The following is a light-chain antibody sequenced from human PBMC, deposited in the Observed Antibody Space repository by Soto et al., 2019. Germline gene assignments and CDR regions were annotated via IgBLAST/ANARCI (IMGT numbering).Light chain of an antibody. CDR1: SSNIGAGYD. CDR2: GTT. J-gene: IGLJ1*01. V-gene: IGLV1-40*01. CDR3: QSYDGTLSGSYV. Sequence: QSVLTQPPSVSGAPGQRVTISCTGSSSNIGAGYDVHWYQQLPGTAPQLVIYGTTNRPSGVPDRFSGSKSGTSASLAIPGLQAEDEADYYCQSYDGTLSGSYVFGIGTKATVL.